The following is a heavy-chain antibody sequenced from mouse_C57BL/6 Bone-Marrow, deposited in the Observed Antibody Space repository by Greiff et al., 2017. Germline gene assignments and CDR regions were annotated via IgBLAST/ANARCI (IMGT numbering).Heavy chain of an antibody. CDR3: AIYLGRRSFYYFDY. D-gene: IGHD4-1*01. CDR1: GYTFTSYW. Sequence: QVQLQQPGAELVKPGASVKVSCKASGYTFTSYWMHWVKQRPGQGLEWIGRIHPSDSDTNSNQKFKGKATLTVDKSSSTAYMQLSSLTSEDCAVYYCAIYLGRRSFYYFDYWGQGTTLTVSS. V-gene: IGHV1-74*01. CDR2: IHPSDSDT. J-gene: IGHJ2*01.